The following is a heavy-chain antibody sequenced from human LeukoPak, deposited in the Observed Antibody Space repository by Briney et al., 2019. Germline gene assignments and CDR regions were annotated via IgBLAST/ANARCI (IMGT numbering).Heavy chain of an antibody. V-gene: IGHV4-34*01. CDR3: ARQTPLLRYFGLDSSGYYGY. CDR2: INHSGST. J-gene: IGHJ4*02. Sequence: SETLSLTCAVYGGSFSGYYWSWIRQPPGKGLEWIGEINHSGSTNYNPSLKSRVTISVDTSKNQFSLKLSSVTAADTAVYYCARQTPLLRYFGLDSSGYYGYWGQGTLVTVSS. D-gene: IGHD3-22*01. CDR1: GGSFSGYY.